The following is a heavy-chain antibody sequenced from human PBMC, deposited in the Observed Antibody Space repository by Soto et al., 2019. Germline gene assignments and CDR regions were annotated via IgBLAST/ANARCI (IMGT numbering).Heavy chain of an antibody. CDR1: GFTFNTHC. D-gene: IGHD1-26*01. Sequence: EVQLVESGGGVVQPGGSLRLSCTASGFTFNTHCMHWVRQAPGKGLVWVSSIYFDGITTNYADSVKGRLTVSRDNAKNTVYLHVNTLRDEDTAVYYCARGGAMGVDYWGQGTLVTVSS. CDR2: IYFDGITT. CDR3: ARGGAMGVDY. J-gene: IGHJ4*02. V-gene: IGHV3-74*01.